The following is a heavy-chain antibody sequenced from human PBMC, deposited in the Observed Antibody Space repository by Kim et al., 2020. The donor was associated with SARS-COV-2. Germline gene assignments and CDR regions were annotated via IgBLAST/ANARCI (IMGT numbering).Heavy chain of an antibody. D-gene: IGHD3-3*02. Sequence: GGSLRLSCAASGFSFSDSAMHWVRQASGKGLEWVGRIRSKANSYATTYAASVKGRFTISRADSKTAAYLQMNSLKTEDTAVYYCTRVPGMTLAFWDAYVV. J-gene: IGHJ3*01. CDR3: TRVPGMTLAFWDAYVV. CDR2: IRSKANSYAT. CDR1: GFSFSDSA. V-gene: IGHV3-73*01.